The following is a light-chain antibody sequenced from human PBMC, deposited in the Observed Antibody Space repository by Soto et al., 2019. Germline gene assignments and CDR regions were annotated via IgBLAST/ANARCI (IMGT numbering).Light chain of an antibody. V-gene: IGKV3-11*01. CDR1: QSVSKY. J-gene: IGKJ5*01. CDR3: QQRSNWPIT. CDR2: DAS. Sequence: EIVLTQSPATLSLSPGERATLSCRTSQSVSKYFAWYQQKPGRAPRLLIYDASSRATGIPARFIGSGSGTDFTLTISSLEPEDFAIYYCQQRSNWPITFGQGTHWRL.